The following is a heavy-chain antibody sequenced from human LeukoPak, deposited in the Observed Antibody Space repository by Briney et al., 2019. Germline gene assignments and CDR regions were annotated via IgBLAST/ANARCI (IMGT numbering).Heavy chain of an antibody. V-gene: IGHV1-2*02. CDR3: ASHFEEIAVSVFDS. CDR1: GYTFIGYY. Sequence: PSVKVSCKASGYTFIGYYMHWVRLAPGQGLDWMGWINPNSGGTNYAQKFQGRVTMTRDTSISTAYMELYRLRSDDTAVYYCASHFEEIAVSVFDSWGQGTLVTVSS. D-gene: IGHD6-19*01. CDR2: INPNSGGT. J-gene: IGHJ4*02.